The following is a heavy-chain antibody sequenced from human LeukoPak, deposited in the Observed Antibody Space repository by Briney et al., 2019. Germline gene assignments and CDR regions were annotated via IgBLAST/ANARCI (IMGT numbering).Heavy chain of an antibody. D-gene: IGHD3-10*01. Sequence: GGSLRLSCVASGLNFNSHTMKWVRQAPGKGLEWVSSISSDSNSIYHADSVKGRFTISRDNAKNSLYLQMNSLRAEDTAVYYCARMEKFYYGSGGFSPPLMDVWGQGTTVIVSS. CDR3: ARMEKFYYGSGGFSPPLMDV. J-gene: IGHJ6*02. CDR2: ISSDSNSI. CDR1: GLNFNSHT. V-gene: IGHV3-21*01.